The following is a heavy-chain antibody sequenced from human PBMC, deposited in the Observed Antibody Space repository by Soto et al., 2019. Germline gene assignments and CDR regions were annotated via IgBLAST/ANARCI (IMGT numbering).Heavy chain of an antibody. D-gene: IGHD2-2*01. CDR2: IYSGGST. CDR3: ARALWDCSSTSCYGYFDY. V-gene: IGHV3-66*01. J-gene: IGHJ4*02. Sequence: GGSLRLSCAASGLTVSSNYMSWVRQAPGKGLEWVSVIYSGGSTYYADSVKGRFTISRDNSKNTLYLQMNSLRAEDTAVYYCARALWDCSSTSCYGYFDYWGQGTLVTVSS. CDR1: GLTVSSNY.